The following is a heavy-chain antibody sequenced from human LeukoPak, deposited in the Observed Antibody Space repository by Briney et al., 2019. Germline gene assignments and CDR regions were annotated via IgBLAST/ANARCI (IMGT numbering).Heavy chain of an antibody. CDR3: ARQSGYYYY. CDR1: GDSISNYY. Sequence: PSETLSLTYTVSGDSISNYYWSWIRQPPGKGLEWIGYIYYSGSTKYNPSLKGRVTISADTSKNQVSLKLSSVTAADTAVYFCARQSGYYYYWGQGTLVTVSS. D-gene: IGHD3-3*01. J-gene: IGHJ4*02. CDR2: IYYSGST. V-gene: IGHV4-59*01.